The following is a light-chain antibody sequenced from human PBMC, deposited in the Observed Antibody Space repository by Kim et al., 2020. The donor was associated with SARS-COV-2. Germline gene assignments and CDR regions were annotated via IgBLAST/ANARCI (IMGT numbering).Light chain of an antibody. V-gene: IGLV2-14*03. CDR1: SSDVGGYNY. CDR2: DVT. Sequence: GQSITISCIGTSSDVGGYNYVSWYQQHPGKAPKVVISDVTNRPSGVSYRFSGSKSGNTASLTISGLQPEDEANYYCSSYTTTSTHVFGGGTQLTVL. CDR3: SSYTTTSTHV. J-gene: IGLJ3*02.